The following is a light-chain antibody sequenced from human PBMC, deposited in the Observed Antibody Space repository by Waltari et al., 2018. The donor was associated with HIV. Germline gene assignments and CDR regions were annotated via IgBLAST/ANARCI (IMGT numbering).Light chain of an antibody. CDR3: CSYAVSSTSVI. CDR2: EGS. Sequence: QSALTQPASVSGSPGQSITISCTGTGRDVGSYTLVSWYQQYPGKAPKLIIYEGSKRPSWISNRFSGSQSGNTASLTISGLQAEDEADYYCCSYAVSSTSVIFGGGTKLTVL. J-gene: IGLJ2*01. CDR1: GRDVGSYTL. V-gene: IGLV2-23*01.